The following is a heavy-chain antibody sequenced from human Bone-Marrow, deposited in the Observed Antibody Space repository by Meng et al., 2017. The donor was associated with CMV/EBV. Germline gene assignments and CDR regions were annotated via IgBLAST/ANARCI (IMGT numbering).Heavy chain of an antibody. J-gene: IGHJ4*02. CDR2: INPNSGGT. V-gene: IGHV1-2*02. CDR1: GYTFTGYY. D-gene: IGHD2-2*01. Sequence: SGYTFTGYYMHWVRQAPGQGLEWMGWINPNSGGTNYAQKFQGRVTMTRDTSISTAYMELSRLRSDDTAVYYCARARCSSTSCHLSYWGQGTLVTVSS. CDR3: ARARCSSTSCHLSY.